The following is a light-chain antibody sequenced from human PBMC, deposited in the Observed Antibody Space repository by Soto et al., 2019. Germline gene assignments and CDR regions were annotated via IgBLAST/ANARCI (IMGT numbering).Light chain of an antibody. Sequence: DIQMTQYPSSLSASVGDRVTITCRASQSISSYLNWYRQKPGKAPTLLIYAASSLQSGVPSRFSGSGSGTDFTLTISSLQPEDFATYYCQQSYSTPRTFGQGNKVEIK. V-gene: IGKV1-39*01. J-gene: IGKJ1*01. CDR1: QSISSY. CDR3: QQSYSTPRT. CDR2: AAS.